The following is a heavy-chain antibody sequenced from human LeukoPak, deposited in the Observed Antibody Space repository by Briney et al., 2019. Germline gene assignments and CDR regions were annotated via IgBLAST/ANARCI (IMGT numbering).Heavy chain of an antibody. CDR3: ARKLGHCSSTSCYGVNWFDP. V-gene: IGHV1-69*13. CDR1: GGTFSSFA. CDR2: IIPIFGTA. Sequence: SVKVSCKASGGTFSSFAINWVRQAPGQGLEWMGGIIPIFGTANYAQKFQGRVTITADESTSTAYMELSSLRSEDTAVYYCARKLGHCSSTSCYGVNWFDPWGQGTLVTVSS. D-gene: IGHD2-2*03. J-gene: IGHJ5*02.